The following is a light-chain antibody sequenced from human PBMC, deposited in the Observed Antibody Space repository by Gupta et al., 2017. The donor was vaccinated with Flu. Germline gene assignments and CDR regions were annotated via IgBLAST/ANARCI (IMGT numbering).Light chain of an antibody. CDR1: SSDVGGYNY. V-gene: IGLV2-8*01. CDR3: SSYAGSNNLV. CDR2: EVS. Sequence: QSAMTQPPPASGSLGHPATIPCTGTSSDVGGYNYVSWYQQHPGKAPKLMIYEVSKRPSGVPDRFSGSKSGNTASLTVSGLQAEDEADYYCSSYAGSNNLVFGGGTKLTVL. J-gene: IGLJ2*01.